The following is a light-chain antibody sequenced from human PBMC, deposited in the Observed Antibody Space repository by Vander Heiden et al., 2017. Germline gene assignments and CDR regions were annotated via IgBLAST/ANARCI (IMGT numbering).Light chain of an antibody. CDR2: SNN. J-gene: IGLJ3*02. CDR3: AAWDDSLNGWV. Sequence: QSVLTQPPLASGTPGQRVTIACSGSSSNIGSITVNWYQQHPGTAPKLLIYSNNQRPSGVPDRFSGSKSGTSASLAISGLQSEDEADYYCAAWDDSLNGWVFGGGTKLTVL. CDR1: SSNIGSIT. V-gene: IGLV1-44*01.